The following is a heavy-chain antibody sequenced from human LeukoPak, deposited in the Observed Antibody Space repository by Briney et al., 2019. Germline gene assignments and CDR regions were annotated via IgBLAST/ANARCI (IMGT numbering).Heavy chain of an antibody. CDR3: AAWAHCRTNTCYPPFDS. CDR2: IDIGSGHR. D-gene: IGHD2-15*01. V-gene: IGHV1-58*01. J-gene: IGHJ4*02. CDR1: GFTFSTSA. Sequence: AVKVTCKSSGFTFSTSAVQWVRQPRARRLEGVGWIDIGSGHRKYEQNFHERVTITRDTSTRTTYMDLRGLRSEDTAVYVCAAWAHCRTNTCYPPFDSGGQGTLGTV.